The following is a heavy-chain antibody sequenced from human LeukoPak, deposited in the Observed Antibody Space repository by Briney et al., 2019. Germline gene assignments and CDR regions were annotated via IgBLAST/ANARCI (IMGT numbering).Heavy chain of an antibody. Sequence: GGSLRLSCAASGFTFDDYAMRWVRQAPGKGLEWVSGISWNSGSIGYADSVKGRFTISRDNAKNSLYLQMNSLRAEDTALYYCAILSYWGQGTLVTVSS. J-gene: IGHJ4*02. CDR1: GFTFDDYA. CDR2: ISWNSGSI. V-gene: IGHV3-9*01. CDR3: AILSY.